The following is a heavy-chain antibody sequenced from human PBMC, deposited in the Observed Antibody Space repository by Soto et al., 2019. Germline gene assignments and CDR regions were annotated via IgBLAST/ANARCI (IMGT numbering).Heavy chain of an antibody. Sequence: GESLKISCKGSGYSLTRYWIGWVRQMPGKGLAWVGIIYPGDLDTRYSPSFRGQVTISAVRSTSTAYLQWNSLKASDTAISYCVREARRAGSSYYGIDGCHKRTT. D-gene: IGHD6-25*01. V-gene: IGHV5-51*01. J-gene: IGHJ6*04. CDR2: IYPGDLDT. CDR3: VREARRAGSSYYGIDG. CDR1: GYSLTRYW.